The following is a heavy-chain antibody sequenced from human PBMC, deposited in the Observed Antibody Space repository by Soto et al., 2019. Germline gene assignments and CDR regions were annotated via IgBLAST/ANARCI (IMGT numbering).Heavy chain of an antibody. CDR3: ARGSYGDYDEALLDY. CDR2: ISWNSGSI. Sequence: EVQLVKSGGGLVQPGRSLRLSCAASGFTFDEYAMHWVRQAPGKGLEWVSGISWNSGSIDYADSVKGRFTISRDNAKNSLYLEMNSLSAEDTAFYYCARGSYGDYDEALLDYWGQGTLVTVSS. D-gene: IGHD4-17*01. V-gene: IGHV3-9*01. J-gene: IGHJ4*02. CDR1: GFTFDEYA.